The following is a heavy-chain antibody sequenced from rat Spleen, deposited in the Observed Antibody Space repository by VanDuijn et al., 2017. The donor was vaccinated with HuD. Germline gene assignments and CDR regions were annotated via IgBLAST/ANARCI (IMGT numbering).Heavy chain of an antibody. V-gene: IGHV5-46*01. CDR2: ISTSGGST. CDR3: ARELPYY. D-gene: IGHD1-4*01. Sequence: EVQLVESGGGLVQPGRSMKLSCAASGFTFSSFPMAWVRQAPTKGLEWVATISTSGGSTYYRDSVKGRFTISRDNAKSTLYLQMDSLRSEDTATYYCARELPYYWGQGVMVTVSS. CDR1: GFTFSSFP. J-gene: IGHJ2*01.